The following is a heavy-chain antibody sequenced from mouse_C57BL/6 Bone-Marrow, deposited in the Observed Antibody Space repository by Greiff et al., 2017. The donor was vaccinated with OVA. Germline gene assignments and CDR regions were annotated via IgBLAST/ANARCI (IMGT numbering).Heavy chain of an antibody. CDR2: INYDGSST. D-gene: IGHD2-5*01. V-gene: IGHV5-16*01. Sequence: EVMLVESEGGLVQPGSSMKLSCTASGFTFSDYYMAWVRQVPEKGLEWVANINYDGSSTYYLDSLKSRFIISRDNAKNILYLQMSSLKSEDTATYYCARERLVSNGAMDYWGQGTSVTVSS. CDR1: GFTFSDYY. J-gene: IGHJ4*01. CDR3: ARERLVSNGAMDY.